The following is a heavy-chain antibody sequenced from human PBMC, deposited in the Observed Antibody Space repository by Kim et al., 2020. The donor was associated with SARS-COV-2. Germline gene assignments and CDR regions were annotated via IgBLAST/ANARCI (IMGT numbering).Heavy chain of an antibody. V-gene: IGHV3-9*01. CDR3: AKDKGGVSGLLKVFDY. CDR1: GFTFDEYA. D-gene: IGHD6-19*01. Sequence: GGSLRLSCAASGFTFDEYAMHWVRQAPGKGLEWVSGISWNSGSIGYADSVTGRFTISRDNAKNSLYLQMNSLRAEDTALYYCAKDKGGVSGLLKVFDYWGQGTLVTVSS. CDR2: ISWNSGSI. J-gene: IGHJ4*02.